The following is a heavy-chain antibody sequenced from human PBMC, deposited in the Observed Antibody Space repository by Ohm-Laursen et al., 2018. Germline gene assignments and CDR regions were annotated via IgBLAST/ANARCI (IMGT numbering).Heavy chain of an antibody. D-gene: IGHD3-22*01. J-gene: IGHJ5*02. CDR3: ARDYYDSSGDAWFDP. CDR2: IYTSGST. Sequence: SDTLSLTWAVSGGSISSYYWSWIRQPAGKGLEWIGRIYTSGSTNYNPSLKSRVTMSVDTSKNQFSLKLSSVTAADTAVYYCARDYYDSSGDAWFDPWGQGTLVTVSS. V-gene: IGHV4-4*07. CDR1: GGSISSYY.